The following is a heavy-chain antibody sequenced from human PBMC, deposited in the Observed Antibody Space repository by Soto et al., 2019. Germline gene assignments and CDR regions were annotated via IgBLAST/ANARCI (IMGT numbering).Heavy chain of an antibody. J-gene: IGHJ4*02. V-gene: IGHV1-58*02. D-gene: IGHD1-1*01. CDR1: GYTFTSYG. CDR2: IIVGSGNT. CDR3: AANEVTPPGY. Sequence: SVKVSCKASGYTFTSYGIGWVRQARGQRLEWIGWIIVGSGNTNYAQKFQERVTITRDMSTSTAYMELSSLRSEDTAVYYCAANEVTPPGYWGQGTLVTVSS.